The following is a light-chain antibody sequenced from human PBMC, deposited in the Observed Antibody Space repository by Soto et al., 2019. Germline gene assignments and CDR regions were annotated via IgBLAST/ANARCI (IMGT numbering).Light chain of an antibody. CDR2: DTS. V-gene: IGKV3D-20*01. CDR1: QSINSNY. J-gene: IGKJ2*01. CDR3: QQYNNWPPYT. Sequence: EIVLTQSPATLSLSPGERATLSCGASQSINSNYLAWYQQKPGLAPRLVIYDTSRRAPGIPDRFSGSGSGTEFTLTISSLQSEDFAVYYCQQYNNWPPYTFGQGTKLEIK.